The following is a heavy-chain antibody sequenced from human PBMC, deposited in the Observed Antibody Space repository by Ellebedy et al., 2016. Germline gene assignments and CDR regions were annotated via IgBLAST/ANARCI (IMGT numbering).Heavy chain of an antibody. CDR3: AKIPYIVVVTGNGSDI. Sequence: GESLKISCAASGFTFTRHAMHWVRQAPGKGLEWVAVISYDGRNIYYAHSVEGRFTISRDNSKNTLYLQMNSLRPEDTAVYYCAKIPYIVVVTGNGSDIWGQGTMVTVSS. D-gene: IGHD2-21*02. V-gene: IGHV3-30*18. CDR2: ISYDGRNI. CDR1: GFTFTRHA. J-gene: IGHJ3*02.